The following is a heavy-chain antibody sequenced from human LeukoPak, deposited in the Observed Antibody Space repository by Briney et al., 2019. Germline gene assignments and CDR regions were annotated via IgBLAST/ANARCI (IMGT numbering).Heavy chain of an antibody. Sequence: GGSLRLSCAASGFSFSSYAMSWVRQAPGKGLEWAANIKQDGSEKYYVDSVKGRFTISRDNAKNSLYLQMNSLRAEDTAVYYCARDSHDYTGWFDPWGQGTLVTVSS. CDR2: IKQDGSEK. CDR3: ARDSHDYTGWFDP. J-gene: IGHJ5*02. V-gene: IGHV3-7*01. CDR1: GFSFSSYA. D-gene: IGHD4-11*01.